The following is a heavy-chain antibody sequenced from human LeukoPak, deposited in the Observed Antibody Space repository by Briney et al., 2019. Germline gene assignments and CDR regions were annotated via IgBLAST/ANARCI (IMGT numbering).Heavy chain of an antibody. J-gene: IGHJ4*02. V-gene: IGHV4-39*01. CDR3: ARWAMAAAEH. D-gene: IGHD6-13*01. CDR1: GGAIGSSIYH. CDR2: IYYTGST. Sequence: NASETLPHTCTVSGGAIGSSIYHWGWIRQPPGKGLEWIGTIYYTGSTYYNPSLKSRVTISVDTSKNQFSLKLTSVTAADTAVYYCARWAMAAAEHWGQEPVDSVSS.